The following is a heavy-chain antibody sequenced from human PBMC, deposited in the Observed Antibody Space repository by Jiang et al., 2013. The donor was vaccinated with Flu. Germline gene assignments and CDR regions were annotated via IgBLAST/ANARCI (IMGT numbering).Heavy chain of an antibody. J-gene: IGHJ5*01. CDR3: ATLRGSSYDTYLLDS. CDR1: GFSFNYYA. V-gene: IGHV3-30*02. D-gene: IGHD3-16*01. Sequence: QLVESGGGVVQPGGSLRLSCAASGFSFNYYAMYWVRQAPGKGLEWVASVRFDGSSTHYADSVKGRFTISRDNSKNTLYLQTNSLGPDDTAVYYCATLRGSSYDTYLLDSWGQGTLVTVSS. CDR2: VRFDGSST.